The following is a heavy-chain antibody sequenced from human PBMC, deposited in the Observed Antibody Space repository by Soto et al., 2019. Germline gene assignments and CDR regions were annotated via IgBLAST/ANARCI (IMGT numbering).Heavy chain of an antibody. CDR2: VYYSGTT. D-gene: IGHD4-17*01. Sequence: SETLSLTCSVSGGSVSNKTYYWSWIRQPPGKRLEWIGHVYYSGTTNYNPSLKSRVTISVDLSKNQFSLRLSSVTTADTALYYCARPTAVPNTLRSRYFFDYWGQGTLVTVSS. CDR1: GGSVSNKTYY. J-gene: IGHJ4*02. CDR3: ARPTAVPNTLRSRYFFDY. V-gene: IGHV4-61*01.